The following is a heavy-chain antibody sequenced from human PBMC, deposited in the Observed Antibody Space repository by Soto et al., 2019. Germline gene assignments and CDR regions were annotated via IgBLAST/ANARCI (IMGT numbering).Heavy chain of an antibody. CDR2: ISSSSSYI. CDR3: ARRYGSCFDY. V-gene: IGHV3-21*04. D-gene: IGHD5-18*01. Sequence: GGSLRLSYAASGFTVSSYSMNWVRQAPGKGLEWVSSISSSSSYIYYADSVKCRFTISRDNAKNSRYLQINCLRAEDTAVYYCARRYGSCFDYWGQGTLVTVSS. CDR1: GFTVSSYS. J-gene: IGHJ4*02.